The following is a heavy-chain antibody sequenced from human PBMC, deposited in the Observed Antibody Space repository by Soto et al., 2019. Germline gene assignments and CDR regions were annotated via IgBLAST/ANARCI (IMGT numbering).Heavy chain of an antibody. D-gene: IGHD6-19*01. Sequence: QVQLQESGPGLVKPSETLSLTCTVSGGSISSYYWSWIRQPPGKGLEWIGYIYYSGSTNYNPSLKSRVTISVGTSKNQFSLKLSSVTAADTAVYYCARLEYSSGWYRFGYWGQGTLVTVSS. CDR2: IYYSGST. CDR1: GGSISSYY. V-gene: IGHV4-59*12. J-gene: IGHJ4*02. CDR3: ARLEYSSGWYRFGY.